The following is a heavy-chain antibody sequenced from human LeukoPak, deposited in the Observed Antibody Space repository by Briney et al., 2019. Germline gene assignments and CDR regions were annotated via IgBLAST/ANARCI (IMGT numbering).Heavy chain of an antibody. Sequence: GGSLRLSCVASGFSLGAYAMHWVRQARGKGLEWVSHINADGGRTYYADAVKGRFTISRDNSKDSLYLQMTGLRAEDSAVYYCATWAFYHDLDVWGRRTTVTLSS. J-gene: IGHJ6*02. CDR1: GFSLGAYA. D-gene: IGHD3-3*01. CDR3: ATWAFYHDLDV. V-gene: IGHV3-43*02. CDR2: INADGGRT.